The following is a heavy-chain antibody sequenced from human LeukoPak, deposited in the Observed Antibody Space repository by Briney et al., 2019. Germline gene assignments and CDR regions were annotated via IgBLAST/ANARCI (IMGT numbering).Heavy chain of an antibody. CDR1: GFTFSSYA. J-gene: IGHJ4*02. Sequence: GGSLRLSCAAYGFTFSSYAMSWVRQAPGNGLEWVSTISDSGSSTYYTYSVKGRFTFSRYNSKINLHLQMNSLRAEDTAVYYCTKDHGFYSSGWHPLFDHWGEGTLVTVTP. CDR2: ISDSGSST. D-gene: IGHD6-19*01. CDR3: TKDHGFYSSGWHPLFDH. V-gene: IGHV3-23*01.